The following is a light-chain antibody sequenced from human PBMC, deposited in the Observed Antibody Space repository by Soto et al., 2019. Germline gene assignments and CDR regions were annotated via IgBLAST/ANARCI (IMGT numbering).Light chain of an antibody. J-gene: IGKJ4*01. V-gene: IGKV3-20*01. Sequence: EIVLTQSPGTLSLSPGERATLSCRASQSVSSSYLAWYQQKPGQAPRLLIYGASSRATGIPDRFSGSGSGTDFTLTISRLEPEDFAVYYFQQYGSSPLTFGRGTKVEIK. CDR1: QSVSSSY. CDR3: QQYGSSPLT. CDR2: GAS.